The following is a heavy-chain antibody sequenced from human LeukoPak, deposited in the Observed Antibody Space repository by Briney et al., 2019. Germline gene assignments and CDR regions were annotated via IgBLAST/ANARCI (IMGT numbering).Heavy chain of an antibody. Sequence: ASVKVSCKASGYTFISYYMHWVRQAPGQGLEWMGIINPSSGSTTYAQKFQGRVTVTRDTSTSTVYMELSSLRSEDTAVYYCARDECDGDYWGQGTLVTVSS. CDR2: INPSSGST. CDR3: ARDECDGDY. CDR1: GYTFISYY. D-gene: IGHD7-27*01. V-gene: IGHV1-46*01. J-gene: IGHJ4*02.